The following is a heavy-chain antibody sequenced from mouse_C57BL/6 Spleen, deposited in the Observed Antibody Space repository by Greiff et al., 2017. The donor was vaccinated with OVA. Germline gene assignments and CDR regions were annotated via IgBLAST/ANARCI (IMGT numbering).Heavy chain of an antibody. CDR3: ASTGVPWFAY. J-gene: IGHJ3*01. CDR2: INPSTGGT. CDR1: GYSFTGYY. Sequence: VQLQQSGPELVKPGASVKISCKASGYSFTGYYMNWVKQSPEKSLEWIGEINPSTGGTTYNQKFKAKATLTVDKSSSTAYMQLKSLTSEDSAVYYCASTGVPWFAYWRQGTLVTVSA. V-gene: IGHV1-42*01. D-gene: IGHD3-1*01.